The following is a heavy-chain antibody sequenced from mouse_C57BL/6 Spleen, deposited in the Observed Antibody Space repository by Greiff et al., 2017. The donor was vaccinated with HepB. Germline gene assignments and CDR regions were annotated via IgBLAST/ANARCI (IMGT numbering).Heavy chain of an antibody. CDR1: GYSFTGYY. J-gene: IGHJ2*01. CDR2: INPSTGGT. CDR3: ARYLIYDGYYFFDY. Sequence: EVKLQESGPELVKPGASVKISCKASGYSFTGYYMNWVKQSPEKSLEWIGEINPSTGGTTYNQKFKAKATLTVDKSSSTAYMQLKSLTSEDSAVYYCARYLIYDGYYFFDYWGQGTTLTVSS. V-gene: IGHV1-42*01. D-gene: IGHD2-3*01.